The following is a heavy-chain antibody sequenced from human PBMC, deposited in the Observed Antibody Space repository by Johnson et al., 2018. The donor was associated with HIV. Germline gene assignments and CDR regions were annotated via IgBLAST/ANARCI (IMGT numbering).Heavy chain of an antibody. V-gene: IGHV3-30*03. CDR3: ARDPYGSGPYVAFDI. D-gene: IGHD3-10*01. Sequence: QVQLVESGGGVVQPGGSLRLSCAASGFIFSIYGMSWVRQAPGKGLEWVAVISYDGGNKYYADSVKGRFTISRDNSKNTLYLQMNSLRAEDTAVYYCARDPYGSGPYVAFDIWGQGTMVTVSS. J-gene: IGHJ3*02. CDR1: GFIFSIYG. CDR2: ISYDGGNK.